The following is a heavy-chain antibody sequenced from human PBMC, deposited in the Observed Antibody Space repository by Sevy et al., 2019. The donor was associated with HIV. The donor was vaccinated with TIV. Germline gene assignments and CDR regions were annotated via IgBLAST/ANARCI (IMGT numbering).Heavy chain of an antibody. CDR1: GFTFSSYS. Sequence: GGSLRLSCAASGFTFSSYSMNWVRQAPGKGLEWVSAISGSGGSTYYADSVKGRFTISRDNSKNTLYLQMNSLRAEDTAVYYCAKGGYCSSTSCYTDYYGMDVWGQGTTVTVSS. D-gene: IGHD2-2*02. V-gene: IGHV3-23*01. J-gene: IGHJ6*02. CDR2: ISGSGGST. CDR3: AKGGYCSSTSCYTDYYGMDV.